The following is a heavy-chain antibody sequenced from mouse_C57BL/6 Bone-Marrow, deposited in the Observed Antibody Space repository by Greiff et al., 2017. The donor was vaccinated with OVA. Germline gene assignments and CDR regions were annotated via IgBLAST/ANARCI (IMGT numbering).Heavy chain of an antibody. CDR2: IWRGGST. Sequence: LQESGPGLVQPSQSLSITCTVSGFSLTSYGVHWVRQAPGKGLEWLGVIWRGGSTDYNAAFMSRMSITKDNSKSQVFFKMNSLQADDTAIYYCAKRGYYGSSFAYWGQGTLVTVSA. CDR3: AKRGYYGSSFAY. V-gene: IGHV2-5*01. J-gene: IGHJ3*01. D-gene: IGHD1-1*01. CDR1: GFSLTSYG.